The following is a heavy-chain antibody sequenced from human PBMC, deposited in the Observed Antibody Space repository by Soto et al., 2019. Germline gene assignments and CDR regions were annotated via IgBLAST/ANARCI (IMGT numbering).Heavy chain of an antibody. D-gene: IGHD3-22*01. J-gene: IGHJ4*02. CDR3: ARGIVVVPNY. Sequence: QVQLQQWGAGLLKPSETLSLTCAVYGGSFSGYYWSWIRQPPGKGLEWIGEINHSGSTNYNPSLTSRVTISVATSKNQFSLKLSSVTAADTAVYYCARGIVVVPNYWGQGTLVTVSS. V-gene: IGHV4-34*01. CDR2: INHSGST. CDR1: GGSFSGYY.